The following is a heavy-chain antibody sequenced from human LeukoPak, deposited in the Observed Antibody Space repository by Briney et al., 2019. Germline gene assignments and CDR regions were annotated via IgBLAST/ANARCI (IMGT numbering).Heavy chain of an antibody. CDR1: GFTFSSYS. CDR3: VRDGWNDDY. D-gene: IGHD1-1*01. J-gene: IGHJ4*02. Sequence: GGSLRLSCAASGFTFSSYSMTWVRQAPGKGLGWVSSISSSSSYIYYADSVKGRFTISRDNAKSSLYLQMNSLRAEDTAVYYCVRDGWNDDYWGQGTLVTVSS. CDR2: ISSSSSYI. V-gene: IGHV3-21*06.